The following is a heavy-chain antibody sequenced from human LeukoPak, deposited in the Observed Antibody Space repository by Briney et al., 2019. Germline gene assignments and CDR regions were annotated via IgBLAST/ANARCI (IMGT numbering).Heavy chain of an antibody. V-gene: IGHV3-23*01. Sequence: GTLSLTCATSGFTFSAYDMNWIRQAPGKGLEWVSDSPSGDITYYTDSLMSRFSISRDTPKTTFSLQMSSLTAEDTALYYCVRDVRWGGFDVWGQGTMVTV. CDR1: GFTFSAYD. CDR2: SPSGDIT. D-gene: IGHD7-27*01. J-gene: IGHJ3*01. CDR3: VRDVRWGGFDV.